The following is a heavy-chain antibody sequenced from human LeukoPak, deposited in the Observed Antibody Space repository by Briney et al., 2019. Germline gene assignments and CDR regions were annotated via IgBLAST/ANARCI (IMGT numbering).Heavy chain of an antibody. CDR3: AKDASLYDFWSGYYHYYYYGMDV. J-gene: IGHJ6*02. Sequence: ETLSLTCTVYGGSFSGYYWSWVRQAPGKGLEWVSAISGSGGSTYYADSVKGRFTISRDNSKNTLYLQMNSLRAEDTAVYYCAKDASLYDFWSGYYHYYYYGMDVWGQGTTVTVSS. D-gene: IGHD3-3*01. V-gene: IGHV3-23*01. CDR2: ISGSGGST. CDR1: GGSFSGYY.